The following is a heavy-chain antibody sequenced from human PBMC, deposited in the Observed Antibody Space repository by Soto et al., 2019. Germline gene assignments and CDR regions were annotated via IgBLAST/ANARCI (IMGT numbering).Heavy chain of an antibody. CDR1: GDSVSGNSAA. Sequence: SPTLSLTCAISGDSVSGNSAAWNWIRQSPSRGLEWLGRTYYRSKWYNDYAVSVKSRITVTPDTSKNQFSLHLNSVTPEDTAVYYXAREFPYYESSDSYFDYWGQGALVTVSS. D-gene: IGHD3-16*01. CDR3: AREFPYYESSDSYFDY. J-gene: IGHJ4*02. CDR2: TYYRSKWYN. V-gene: IGHV6-1*01.